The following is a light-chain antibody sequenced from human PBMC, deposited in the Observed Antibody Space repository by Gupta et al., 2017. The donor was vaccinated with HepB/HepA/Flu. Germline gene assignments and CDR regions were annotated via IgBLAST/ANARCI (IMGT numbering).Light chain of an antibody. Sequence: SALPQPASVSGSPGQSITLSCTGTSSDVGGYNYVSWYQQHPGKAPKLMIYDVSNRPSGVSNRFSGSKSGNTASLTISGLQAEDEADYYCSSYTSSSTLVVFGGGTKLTVL. CDR3: SSYTSSSTLVV. CDR2: DVS. CDR1: SSDVGGYNY. V-gene: IGLV2-14*01. J-gene: IGLJ2*01.